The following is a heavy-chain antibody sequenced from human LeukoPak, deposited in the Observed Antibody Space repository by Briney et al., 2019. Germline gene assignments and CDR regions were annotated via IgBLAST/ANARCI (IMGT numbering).Heavy chain of an antibody. CDR2: IYHSGST. CDR1: GGSISSSNW. V-gene: IGHV4-4*02. D-gene: IGHD3-16*01. Sequence: KTSETLSLTCAVSGGSISSSNWWSWVRQPPGKGLEWIGEIYHSGSTNYNPSLKSRVTISVDKSKNQFSLKLSSVTAADTAVYYCGGGAQDYYYYGMDVWGQGTTVTVSS. J-gene: IGHJ6*02. CDR3: GGGAQDYYYYGMDV.